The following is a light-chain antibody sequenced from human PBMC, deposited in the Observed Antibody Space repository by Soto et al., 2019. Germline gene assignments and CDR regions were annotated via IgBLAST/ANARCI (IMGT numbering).Light chain of an antibody. CDR1: NSNIGSNP. CDR3: AAWDDSLTGYV. CDR2: GND. Sequence: QSLLTQPPSASGTPGQRVTISCSGSNSNIGSNPVNWYEQLPETAPKLLMYGNDQRPSGVPDRFSGSKSGTSASLAISGLQSEDEADYYCAAWDDSLTGYVFGTGTKVTVL. V-gene: IGLV1-44*01. J-gene: IGLJ1*01.